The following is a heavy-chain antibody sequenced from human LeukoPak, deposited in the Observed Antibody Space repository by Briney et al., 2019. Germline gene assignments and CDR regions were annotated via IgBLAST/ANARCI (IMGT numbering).Heavy chain of an antibody. CDR1: GFSFSSYG. Sequence: GGSLRLSCAASGFSFSSYGMHWVRQAPGKGLEWVAVISYDGSNKFYADSVKGRFTISRDNSKNTLYPQMNSLRAEDTAVYYCAKLGYSSGWYDFQIDAFDFWGQGTMVTVSS. CDR2: ISYDGSNK. CDR3: AKLGYSSGWYDFQIDAFDF. J-gene: IGHJ3*01. D-gene: IGHD6-19*01. V-gene: IGHV3-30*18.